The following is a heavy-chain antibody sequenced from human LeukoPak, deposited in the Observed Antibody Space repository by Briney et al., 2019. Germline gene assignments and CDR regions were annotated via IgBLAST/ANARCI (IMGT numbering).Heavy chain of an antibody. CDR2: ISTYNGNT. V-gene: IGHV1-18*01. Sequence: EASLKLSCTASGSTFTSYGISWVRQAPGQGLEWVGWISTYNGNTNYAQKLQGRVTMTTDTSTRTAYMELRSLGSDDTAVYYCARDSLRGPRANDYWGQGTLVTVSS. J-gene: IGHJ4*02. CDR1: GSTFTSYG. D-gene: IGHD1-26*01. CDR3: ARDSLRGPRANDY.